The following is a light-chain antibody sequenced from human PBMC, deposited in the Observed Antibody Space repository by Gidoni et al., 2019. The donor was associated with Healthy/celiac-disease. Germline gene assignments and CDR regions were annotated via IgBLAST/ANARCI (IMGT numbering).Light chain of an antibody. J-gene: IGKJ1*01. V-gene: IGKV3-15*01. CDR3: QQYNNWPGT. CDR1: QSVSSN. CDR2: GAS. Sequence: EIVMTQSPATLSVSPGERATLSCRASQSVSSNLAWYQQIPGQAPRLLIYGASARATGIPARFSGSGSGTEFTLTISSLQSEDFAVYYGQQYNNWPGTFGQGTKVEIK.